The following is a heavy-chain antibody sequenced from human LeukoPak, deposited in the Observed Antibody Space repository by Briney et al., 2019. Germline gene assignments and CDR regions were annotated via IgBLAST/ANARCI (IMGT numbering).Heavy chain of an antibody. CDR3: AKTKFGDYSLHAFDV. Sequence: PGGSLRLSCAASGFTFARNAMSWVRQAPGKGLEWVSGISGSGSSTYYADSMKGRFTNSRDNSRNTLYLLVNSLRAEDTAVYYCAKTKFGDYSLHAFDVWGQGTMVTVS. CDR1: GFTFARNA. D-gene: IGHD4-17*01. J-gene: IGHJ3*01. V-gene: IGHV3-23*01. CDR2: ISGSGSST.